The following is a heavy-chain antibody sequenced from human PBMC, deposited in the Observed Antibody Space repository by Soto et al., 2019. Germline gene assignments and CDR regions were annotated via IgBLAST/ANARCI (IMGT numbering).Heavy chain of an antibody. CDR2: SSDRRTGNT. Sequence: GWSLRLSCASSGFTFSSYTLNWVRRAPGKGLEWVATSSDRRTGNTHYSDSVRGRFTLSRDYSRNILFLQMDSLRADDTALYYCTTWLTAHFDYWGRGTQVTV. J-gene: IGHJ4*02. D-gene: IGHD2-21*02. CDR1: GFTFSSYT. V-gene: IGHV3-23*01. CDR3: TTWLTAHFDY.